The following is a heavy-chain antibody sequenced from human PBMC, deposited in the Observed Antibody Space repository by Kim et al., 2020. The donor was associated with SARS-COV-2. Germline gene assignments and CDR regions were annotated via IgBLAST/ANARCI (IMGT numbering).Heavy chain of an antibody. CDR3: ARDRRGSGSYYNGSPNWFDP. CDR2: ISAYNGNT. CDR1: GYTFTSYG. Sequence: ASVKVSCKASGYTFTSYGISWVRQAPGQGLEWMGWISAYNGNTNYAQKLQGRVTMTTDTSTSTAYMELRSLRSDDTAVYYCARDRRGSGSYYNGSPNWFDPWGQGTLVTVSS. J-gene: IGHJ5*02. D-gene: IGHD3-10*01. V-gene: IGHV1-18*04.